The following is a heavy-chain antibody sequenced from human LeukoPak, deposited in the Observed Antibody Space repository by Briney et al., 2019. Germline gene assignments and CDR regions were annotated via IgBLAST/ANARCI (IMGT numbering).Heavy chain of an antibody. CDR1: GYTFTGYY. CDR2: INPNSGGT. CDR3: ARVDYYYDSSGYYHDFDY. V-gene: IGHV1-2*04. Sequence: GASVKVSCKASGYTFTGYYMHWVRQAPGQGLEWMGWINPNSGGTNYAQKFQGWVTMTRDTSISTAYMELSRLRSDDTAVYYCARVDYYYDSSGYYHDFDYWGQGTLVTVSS. J-gene: IGHJ4*02. D-gene: IGHD3-22*01.